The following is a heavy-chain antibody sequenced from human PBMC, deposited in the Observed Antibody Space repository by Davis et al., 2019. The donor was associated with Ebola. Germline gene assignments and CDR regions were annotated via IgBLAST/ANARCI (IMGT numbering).Heavy chain of an antibody. V-gene: IGHV3-21*04. CDR2: ISISSGYI. CDR3: ANFPTHRIVPTIGYFQY. Sequence: PGGSLRLSCAASGFIFRSYSMNWVRQAPGKGLEWVSYISISSGYIYYADSVKGRFTISRDNSQNTLYLQMDSLRAEDTAIYYCANFPTHRIVPTIGYFQYWGQGTLVSVSS. D-gene: IGHD5-12*01. CDR1: GFIFRSYS. J-gene: IGHJ1*01.